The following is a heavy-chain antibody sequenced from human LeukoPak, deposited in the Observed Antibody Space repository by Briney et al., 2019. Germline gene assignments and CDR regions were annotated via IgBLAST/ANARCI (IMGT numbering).Heavy chain of an antibody. D-gene: IGHD2-2*01. CDR2: ISWNSGSI. V-gene: IGHV3-9*01. Sequence: PGGSLRLSCVASGFTFSTYAMSRVRQAPGKGLEWVSGISWNSGSIGYADSVKGRFTISRDNAKNSLYLQMNSLRAEDTALYYCAKGPGSDYWGQGTLVTVSS. CDR1: GFTFSTYA. CDR3: AKGPGSDY. J-gene: IGHJ4*02.